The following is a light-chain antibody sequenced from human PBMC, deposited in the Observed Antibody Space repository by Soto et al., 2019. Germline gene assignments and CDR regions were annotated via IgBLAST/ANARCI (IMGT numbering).Light chain of an antibody. Sequence: SYELTQPPSVSVAPGKTARITCGGNNIGSKSVHWYQQKPGQAPVLVIYYDSDRPSGIPERFSGSNSGNTATLTISRVEAGDEADYYCQVWDSSSYHPYVVFGGGTKLTVL. CDR1: NIGSKS. CDR2: YDS. J-gene: IGLJ2*01. CDR3: QVWDSSSYHPYVV. V-gene: IGLV3-21*04.